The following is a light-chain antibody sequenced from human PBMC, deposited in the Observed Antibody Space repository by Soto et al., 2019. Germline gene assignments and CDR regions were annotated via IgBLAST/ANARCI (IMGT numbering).Light chain of an antibody. V-gene: IGKV3-15*01. CDR3: QQYETWPRT. CDR2: GAS. J-gene: IGKJ1*01. Sequence: EIVMTQSPATLSVSPGERATLSCRASQSINRNLVWYQQKPGQAPRLLIYGASTRATNIPDRFSGSGSGTDFTLTISGLQSEDFAVYYCQQYETWPRTFGQGTKVEFK. CDR1: QSINRN.